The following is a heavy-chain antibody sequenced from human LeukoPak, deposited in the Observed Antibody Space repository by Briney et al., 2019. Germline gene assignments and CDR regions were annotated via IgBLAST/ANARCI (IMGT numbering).Heavy chain of an antibody. J-gene: IGHJ4*02. Sequence: PGGSLRLSCAASGFTFSSYSMNWVRQAPGKGLEWVSYISSSSSTIYYADSVKGRFTISRDNAKNSLYLQMNSLRDEDTAVYYCASYNTVWGSYRYLDYWGQGTLVTVSS. CDR2: ISSSSSTI. D-gene: IGHD3-16*02. CDR3: ASYNTVWGSYRYLDY. V-gene: IGHV3-48*02. CDR1: GFTFSSYS.